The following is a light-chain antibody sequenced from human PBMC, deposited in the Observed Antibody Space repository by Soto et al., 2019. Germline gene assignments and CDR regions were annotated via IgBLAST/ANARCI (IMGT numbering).Light chain of an antibody. J-gene: IGKJ1*01. CDR1: QSVSSH. CDR2: DAS. CDR3: QQRSHWPA. V-gene: IGKV3-11*01. Sequence: LRGSQAILSLSRGERASISFRASQSVSSHLAWYQQKPGQSPRLLIYDASNRATGIPARFSASGSGTDFTLAITSLEPEDFALYFCQQRSHWPAFGQGTKVDIK.